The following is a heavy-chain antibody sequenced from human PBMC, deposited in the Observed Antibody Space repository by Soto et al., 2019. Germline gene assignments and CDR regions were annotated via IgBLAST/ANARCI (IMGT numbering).Heavy chain of an antibody. CDR2: LSPSGGET. V-gene: IGHV3-23*01. Sequence: PGGSLRLSCVASGFTFSTYAMSWVRQAPGKGLEWVSALSPSGGETYYADSVKGRFTISRDNSMNALYLQMNSLRVGDTAVYYCAHPRGYGVFDAYDIWGQGTMVTV. CDR3: AHPRGYGVFDAYDI. J-gene: IGHJ3*02. CDR1: GFTFSTYA. D-gene: IGHD4-17*01.